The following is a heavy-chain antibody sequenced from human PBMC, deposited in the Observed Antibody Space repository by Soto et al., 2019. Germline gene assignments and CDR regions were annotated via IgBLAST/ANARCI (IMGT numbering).Heavy chain of an antibody. CDR3: ARVSSSWSGFSGFDP. CDR1: GYTFTSYY. CDR2: INPSGGST. D-gene: IGHD6-13*01. V-gene: IGHV1-46*01. J-gene: IGHJ5*02. Sequence: QVQLVQSGAEVKKPGASVKVSCKASGYTFTSYYMHWVRQAPGQGLEWMGIINPSGGSTSYAQKFQGRVTMTRDTSTSTVYMELSSLRSADTAVYYCARVSSSWSGFSGFDPWGQGTLVTVSS.